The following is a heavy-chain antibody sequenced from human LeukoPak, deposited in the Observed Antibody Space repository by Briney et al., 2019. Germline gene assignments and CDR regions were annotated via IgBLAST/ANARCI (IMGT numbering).Heavy chain of an antibody. J-gene: IGHJ5*02. D-gene: IGHD3-22*01. Sequence: PSETLSLTCAVYGGSFSGYYWSWIRQPPGKGLEWIGSIYYSGSTYYNPSLKSRVTISVDTSKNQFSLKLSSVTAADTAVYYCARKNYASSGYYYLNWFDPWCQGNLFTVAS. V-gene: IGHV4-34*01. CDR3: ARKNYASSGYYYLNWFDP. CDR1: GGSFSGYY. CDR2: IYYSGST.